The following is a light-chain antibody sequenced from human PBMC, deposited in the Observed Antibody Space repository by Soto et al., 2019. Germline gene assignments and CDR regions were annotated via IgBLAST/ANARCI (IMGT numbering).Light chain of an antibody. V-gene: IGKV1D-12*01. J-gene: IGKJ4*01. CDR1: QGISRW. CDR3: QQANTFLLT. CDR2: AAS. Sequence: DLQMTQSPSSVSASVGDRVTITCRASQGISRWLAWYQQKPGKAPKLLIYAASSLQSGVPSRFSGSGSETDFTLTINSLQPEDFATYYCQQANTFLLTFGGGTRVEIK.